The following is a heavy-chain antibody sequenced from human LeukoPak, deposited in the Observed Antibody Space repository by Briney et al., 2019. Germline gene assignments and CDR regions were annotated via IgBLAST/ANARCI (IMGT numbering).Heavy chain of an antibody. Sequence: GASVKVSRKASGYSFTGYYMHWVRQAPGQGLERMGWINPNSGGTNYAQKFQGRVTMIRDTSISTAYMELSRLRSDDTAVYYCAREWYQLLTGYYMDVWGKGTTVTVSS. D-gene: IGHD2-2*01. CDR2: INPNSGGT. V-gene: IGHV1-2*02. J-gene: IGHJ6*03. CDR3: AREWYQLLTGYYMDV. CDR1: GYSFTGYY.